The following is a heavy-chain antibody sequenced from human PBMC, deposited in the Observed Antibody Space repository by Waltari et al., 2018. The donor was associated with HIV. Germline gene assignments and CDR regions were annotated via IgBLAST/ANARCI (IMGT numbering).Heavy chain of an antibody. V-gene: IGHV3-23*01. CDR1: GFTFGIYA. J-gene: IGHJ4*02. CDR2: ITVSGGST. D-gene: IGHD7-27*01. Sequence: EVQLLESGGGLVQPGGSLSLSCATSGFTFGIYAMSWVRQAPRKGLEWVSAITVSGGSTYYADSVKGRFTISRDNSKNTLYLQMDSLGAEDTAVYYCARQSLGSFDYWGQGTLVTVSS. CDR3: ARQSLGSFDY.